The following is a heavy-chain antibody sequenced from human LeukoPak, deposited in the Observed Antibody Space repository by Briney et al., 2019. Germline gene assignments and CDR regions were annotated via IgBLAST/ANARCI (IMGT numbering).Heavy chain of an antibody. CDR1: GYMFTSYA. CDR2: ISDYNGKT. V-gene: IGHV1-18*04. D-gene: IGHD4-17*01. CDR3: ARDGPDYGDYVNFDY. J-gene: IGHJ4*02. Sequence: ASVKVSCKASGYMFTSYAISWVRQAPGQGLEWMGWISDYNGKTNYAQKLQGRVTMTTDTSTSTAYMELRSLRSDDTAVYYCARDGPDYGDYVNFDYWGQGTLVTVSS.